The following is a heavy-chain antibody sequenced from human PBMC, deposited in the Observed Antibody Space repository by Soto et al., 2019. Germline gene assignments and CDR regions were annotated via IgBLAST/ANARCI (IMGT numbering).Heavy chain of an antibody. CDR2: IYPTGST. J-gene: IGHJ6*01. D-gene: IGHD3-16*01. V-gene: IGHV4-30-2*01. Sequence: PSETLSLTCTVSGGSISSGGYSWSWIRQTPGKGLEWIGYIYPTGSTYYNPSLKTRATLSIDTSQNQFSLQLTSVTAADTAVYSCARAPPGPAPRWGVWGHWTTGTVSS. CDR1: GGSISSGGYS. CDR3: ARAPPGPAPRWGV.